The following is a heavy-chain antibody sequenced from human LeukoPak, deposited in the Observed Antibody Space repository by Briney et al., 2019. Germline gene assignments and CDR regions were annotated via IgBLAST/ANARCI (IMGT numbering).Heavy chain of an antibody. V-gene: IGHV1-69*06. CDR1: GGTFSSYA. D-gene: IGHD2-15*01. CDR2: IIRIFGAA. Sequence: SVKVSCKASGGTFSSYAISWVRQAPGQGLEWMGGIIRIFGAANYAQKFQGRVTITADKSTSTAYMELSSLRSEDTAVYYCARGLSRVVVVVAATAYYYYGMDVWGKGTTVTVSS. J-gene: IGHJ6*04. CDR3: ARGLSRVVVVVAATAYYYYGMDV.